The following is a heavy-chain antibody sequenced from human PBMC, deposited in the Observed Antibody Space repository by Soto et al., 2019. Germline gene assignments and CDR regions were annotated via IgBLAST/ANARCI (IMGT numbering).Heavy chain of an antibody. J-gene: IGHJ4*02. CDR1: GGSISSGGYS. CDR2: IYHSGST. Sequence: QLQLQESGSGLVKPSQTLSLTCAVSGGSISSGGYSWSWIRQPPGKGLEWIGYIYHSGSTYYNPSLKSRVTISVDRSKNQFSLKLSSVTAADTAVYYCVRGTRAKYYFDYWGQGTLVTVSS. V-gene: IGHV4-30-2*01. D-gene: IGHD1-7*01. CDR3: VRGTRAKYYFDY.